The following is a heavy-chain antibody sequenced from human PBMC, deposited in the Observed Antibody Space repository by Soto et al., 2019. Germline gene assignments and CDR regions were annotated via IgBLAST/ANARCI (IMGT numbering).Heavy chain of an antibody. CDR2: IYTSGST. CDR3: ARDRSWGANYDSSGYYYYYYGMDV. Sequence: PSETLSLTGFVSGGSISSYYWSWIRQPAGKGLEWIGRIYTSGSTNYNPSLKSRVTMSVDTSKNQFSLKLSSVTAADTAVYYCARDRSWGANYDSSGYYYYYYGMDVWGQGTTVTVSS. CDR1: GGSISSYY. V-gene: IGHV4-4*07. J-gene: IGHJ6*02. D-gene: IGHD3-22*01.